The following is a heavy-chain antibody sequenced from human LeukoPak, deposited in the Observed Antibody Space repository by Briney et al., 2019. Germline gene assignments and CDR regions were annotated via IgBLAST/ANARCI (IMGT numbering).Heavy chain of an antibody. Sequence: GGSLRLSCAASGFTFSSYGMHWVRQAPGKGLEWVAVISYDGSNKYYADSVKGRFTISRDNSKNTLYLQMNSLRAEDTAVYYCAKEVRSGSYFYYYYYGMDVWGQGTTVTVSS. V-gene: IGHV3-30*18. CDR3: AKEVRSGSYFYYYYYGMDV. CDR1: GFTFSSYG. D-gene: IGHD1-26*01. CDR2: ISYDGSNK. J-gene: IGHJ6*02.